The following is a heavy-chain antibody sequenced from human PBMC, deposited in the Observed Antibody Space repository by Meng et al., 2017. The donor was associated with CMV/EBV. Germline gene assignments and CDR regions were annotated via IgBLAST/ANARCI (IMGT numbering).Heavy chain of an antibody. Sequence: GGSLSLSCAASGFTFSSYGMHWVRQAPGKGLEWVAFIRYDGSNKYYADSVKGRFTISRDNSKNTLYLQMNSLRAEDTAVYYCAKDLGGHRGYYYDSSGPLPGDYWGQGTLVTVSS. D-gene: IGHD3-22*01. V-gene: IGHV3-30*02. CDR2: IRYDGSNK. J-gene: IGHJ4*02. CDR3: AKDLGGHRGYYYDSSGPLPGDY. CDR1: GFTFSSYG.